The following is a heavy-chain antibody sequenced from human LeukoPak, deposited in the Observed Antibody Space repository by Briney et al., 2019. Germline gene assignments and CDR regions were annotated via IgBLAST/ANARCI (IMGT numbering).Heavy chain of an antibody. D-gene: IGHD5-18*01. CDR2: IRYDGSNK. CDR1: GFTFSSYG. V-gene: IGHV3-30*02. J-gene: IGHJ6*03. CDR3: AKAPGYSYGSPYYYYMDV. Sequence: GGSLRLSCAASGFTFSSYGMHWVRQAPGKGLEWVAFIRYDGSNKYYADSVKGRFTISRDNSKNTLYLQMNSLRAEDTAVYYCAKAPGYSYGSPYYYYMDVWGKGTAVTVSS.